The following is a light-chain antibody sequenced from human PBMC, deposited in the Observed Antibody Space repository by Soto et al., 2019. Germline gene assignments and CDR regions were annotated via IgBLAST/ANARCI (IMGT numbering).Light chain of an antibody. CDR2: DAS. CDR1: QSVSSSY. Sequence: EIVLTQSPATLSLSPGERATLSCRASQSVSSSYLVWHQQKPGQAPRLLIYDASNRATGIPARFSGSGSGTDFTLTISSLEPEDFGVYFCHQRNKFGQGTRLEI. V-gene: IGKV3-11*01. CDR3: HQRNK. J-gene: IGKJ5*01.